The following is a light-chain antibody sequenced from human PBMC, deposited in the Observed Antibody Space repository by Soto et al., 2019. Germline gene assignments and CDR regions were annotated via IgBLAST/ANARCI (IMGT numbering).Light chain of an antibody. CDR3: QQTYNLPRT. J-gene: IGKJ1*01. CDR1: LTIGDS. CDR2: GAS. Sequence: DIRMTQSPSSLSASVGDRVTITCRASLTIGDSLSWFQQKVGKPPTLLIYGASALQSGVPARFSGSGSGTDFTPTINNMQREDFATYYCQQTYNLPRTFGQGTKVDIK. V-gene: IGKV1-39*01.